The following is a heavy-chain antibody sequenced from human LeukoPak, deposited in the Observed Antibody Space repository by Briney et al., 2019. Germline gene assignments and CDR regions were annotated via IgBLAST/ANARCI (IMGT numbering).Heavy chain of an antibody. V-gene: IGHV4-61*09. Sequence: TPSETLSLTCSVSGGSITSDAYYWSWIRQPAGKGLEWIGHVYTSGSGSTYYNPSLKSRLTISVDTSKNQFSLELRSVTAADTAVYYCARREFGMTLYGMDVWGQGTTVTVSS. CDR1: GGSITSDAYY. CDR3: ARREFGMTLYGMDV. D-gene: IGHD3-16*01. J-gene: IGHJ6*02. CDR2: VYTSGSGST.